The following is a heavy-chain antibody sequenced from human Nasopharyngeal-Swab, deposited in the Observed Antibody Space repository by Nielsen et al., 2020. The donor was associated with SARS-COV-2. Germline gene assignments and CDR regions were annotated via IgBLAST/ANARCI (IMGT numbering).Heavy chain of an antibody. V-gene: IGHV1-46*01. D-gene: IGHD3-22*01. Sequence: ASVKVSCKASGYTFTSYYMHWVRQAPGQGLEWMGIINPSGGSTSYAQKFQGRVTMTRDTSTSTVYMELSSLRSEDTAVYYCAREARSGYFAEDAFDIWGQGTMVTVSS. CDR2: INPSGGST. CDR3: AREARSGYFAEDAFDI. J-gene: IGHJ3*02. CDR1: GYTFTSYY.